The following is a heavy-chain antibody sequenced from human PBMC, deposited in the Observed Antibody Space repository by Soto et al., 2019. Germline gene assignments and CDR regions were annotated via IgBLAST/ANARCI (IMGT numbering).Heavy chain of an antibody. CDR2: ISGSGATI. Sequence: QVHLVESGGGLVTPGGSLRLSCAASGFTFSAYYMTWIRQAPGKGLEWVGYISGSGATIYYADSVRGRFTIFRDNVKNSLHLQMNNRRAEDTAVYYCARDIYPYSPGGDYWGQGTLVPFSS. J-gene: IGHJ4*02. V-gene: IGHV3-11*01. CDR3: ARDIYPYSPGGDY. CDR1: GFTFSAYY. D-gene: IGHD4-4*01.